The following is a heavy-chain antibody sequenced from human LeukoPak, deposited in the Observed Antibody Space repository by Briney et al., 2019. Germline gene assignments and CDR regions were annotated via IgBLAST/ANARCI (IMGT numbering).Heavy chain of an antibody. CDR3: AKVPRGVATYFDY. CDR1: GFTFSSYS. J-gene: IGHJ4*02. D-gene: IGHD5-12*01. Sequence: PGGSLRLSCAASGFTFSSYSMNWVRHAPGKGLELVSYISSSSSTIYYADSVKGRFTISRDNAKNSLYLQMNSLRAEDTAVYYCAKVPRGVATYFDYWGQGTLVTVSS. V-gene: IGHV3-48*01. CDR2: ISSSSSTI.